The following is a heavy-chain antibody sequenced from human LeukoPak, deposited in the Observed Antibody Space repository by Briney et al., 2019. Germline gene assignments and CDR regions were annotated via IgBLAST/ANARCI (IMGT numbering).Heavy chain of an antibody. CDR1: GGSFSGYY. D-gene: IGHD3-9*01. V-gene: IGHV4-34*01. CDR2: INHSGST. Sequence: SETRSLTCAVYGGSFSGYYWSWIRQPPGKGLEWIGEINHSGSTNYNPSLKSRVTISVDTSKNQFSLKLSSVTAADTAVYYCARRTRTQLRYFGWFFHFDYWGQGTLVTVSS. CDR3: ARRTRTQLRYFGWFFHFDY. J-gene: IGHJ4*02.